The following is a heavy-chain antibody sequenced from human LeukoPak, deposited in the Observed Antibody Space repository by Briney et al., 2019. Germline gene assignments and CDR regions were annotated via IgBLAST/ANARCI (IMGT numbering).Heavy chain of an antibody. CDR1: GYTFTDYS. Sequence: ASVKISCKASGYTFTDYSMHWVRQAPGQGLEWMGWINPNSGGTDYAQKIQGRVTMTRATSISTAYLEVTRLTSDDTAVYFCVRDMIAAAGAGGWGQGTLVTVSS. CDR3: VRDMIAAAGAGG. CDR2: INPNSGGT. D-gene: IGHD6-13*01. J-gene: IGHJ4*02. V-gene: IGHV1-2*02.